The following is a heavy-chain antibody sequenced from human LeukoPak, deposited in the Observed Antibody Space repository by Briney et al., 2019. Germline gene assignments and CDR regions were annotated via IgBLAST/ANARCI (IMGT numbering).Heavy chain of an antibody. CDR1: GFTFSSYW. J-gene: IGHJ5*02. D-gene: IGHD3-16*01. CDR2: INQDVSER. CDR3: ARDRGGGGWFDP. Sequence: GGSLRLSCAASGFTFSSYWMSWVRQAPGKGLEWVANINQDVSERNYVDSVKGRFTISRDNAKNSLYLQMNSLRAEDTAVYYCARDRGGGGWFDPWGQGTLVTVSS. V-gene: IGHV3-7*05.